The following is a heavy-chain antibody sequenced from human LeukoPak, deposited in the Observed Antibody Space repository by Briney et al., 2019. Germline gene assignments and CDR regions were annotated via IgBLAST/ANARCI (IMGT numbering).Heavy chain of an antibody. V-gene: IGHV3-53*01. CDR1: GFTVSSNY. Sequence: GGSLRLSCAASGFTVSSNYMSWVRQAPGKGLEWVSVIYSGGSTYYADSVKGRFTISRDNSKNTLYLQMNSLRAGDTAVYYCARDPLGYCSGGSCGDWGQGTLVTVSS. CDR2: IYSGGST. CDR3: ARDPLGYCSGGSCGD. D-gene: IGHD2-15*01. J-gene: IGHJ4*02.